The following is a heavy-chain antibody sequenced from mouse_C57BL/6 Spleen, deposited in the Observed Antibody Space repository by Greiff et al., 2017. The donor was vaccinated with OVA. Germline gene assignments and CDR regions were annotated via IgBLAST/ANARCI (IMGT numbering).Heavy chain of an antibody. V-gene: IGHV1-69*01. Sequence: QVQLQQPGAELVMPGASVKLSCKASGYTFTSYWLHWVKQRPGQGLEWIGEIDPSDSYTNYNQKFKGKSTLTVDKSSSTAYMQLSSLTSEDSAVYYCALYSNYSYAMDYWGQGTSVTVSS. D-gene: IGHD2-5*01. CDR3: ALYSNYSYAMDY. CDR1: GYTFTSYW. CDR2: IDPSDSYT. J-gene: IGHJ4*01.